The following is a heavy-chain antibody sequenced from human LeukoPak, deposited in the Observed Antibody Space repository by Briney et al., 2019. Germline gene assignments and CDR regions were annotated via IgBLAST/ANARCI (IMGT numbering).Heavy chain of an antibody. CDR2: IWYDGSNK. D-gene: IGHD2-15*01. Sequence: GGSLRLSCAASGFTFSSYGMHWVRQAPGKGLEWVAVIWYDGSNKYYADSVEGRFTISRDNSKNTLYLQMNSLRAEDTAVYYCARDRSLPSGMDVWGQGTTVTVSS. CDR1: GFTFSSYG. CDR3: ARDRSLPSGMDV. J-gene: IGHJ6*02. V-gene: IGHV3-33*01.